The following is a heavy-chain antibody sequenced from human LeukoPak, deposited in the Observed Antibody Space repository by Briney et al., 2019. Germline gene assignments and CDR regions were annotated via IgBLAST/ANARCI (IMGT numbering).Heavy chain of an antibody. CDR1: GFTFSTFA. CDR3: ARGTPMDV. Sequence: GGSLRLSCAASGFTFSTFAMIWVRQPPGKGLEWVSSIFPSGGEIHYADSVRGRFTISRDNAKNSLYLQMNSLRAEDTAVYYCARGTPMDVWGKGTTVTVSS. V-gene: IGHV3-21*01. D-gene: IGHD2-15*01. CDR2: IFPSGGEI. J-gene: IGHJ6*03.